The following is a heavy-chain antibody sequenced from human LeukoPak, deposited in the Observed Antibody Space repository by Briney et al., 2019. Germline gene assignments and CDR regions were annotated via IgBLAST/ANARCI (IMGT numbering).Heavy chain of an antibody. Sequence: ASVKVPCKASGYSFTSYAMHWVRQAPGQRLEWMGWINAGNGNTKYSQKFQGRVTITRDTSATTAYMELSSLRSEDTAVYYCARGPMIVVVIDFDYWGQGTLVTVSS. CDR1: GYSFTSYA. CDR2: INAGNGNT. J-gene: IGHJ4*02. D-gene: IGHD3-22*01. V-gene: IGHV1-3*01. CDR3: ARGPMIVVVIDFDY.